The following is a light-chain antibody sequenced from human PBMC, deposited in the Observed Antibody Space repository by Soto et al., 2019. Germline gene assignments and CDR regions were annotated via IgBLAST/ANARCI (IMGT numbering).Light chain of an antibody. CDR1: SSNIGAGYD. Sequence: QYVLTQPPSGSGAPGQRVTISCTGSSSNIGAGYDVYWYQQLPGTAPKLLIYGNSNRPSGVPDRFSGSKSGTSASLAITGLQAEDEADYYCQSYDTSLSGVVFGGGTKLTVL. CDR2: GNS. CDR3: QSYDTSLSGVV. V-gene: IGLV1-40*01. J-gene: IGLJ2*01.